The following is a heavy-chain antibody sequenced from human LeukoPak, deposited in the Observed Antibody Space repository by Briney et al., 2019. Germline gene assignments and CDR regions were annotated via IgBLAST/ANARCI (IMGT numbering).Heavy chain of an antibody. J-gene: IGHJ4*02. CDR2: INPSGGST. Sequence: ASVKLSCNASGYTFTSYYMHLVREPPAPGLGWMGIINPSGGSTSYAQKFQGRVTMTRNTSIDTAYMELSSLRSDDTAVYYCARGVGFGELTTNDDDYWGQGTLVTVSS. CDR3: ARGVGFGELTTNDDDY. CDR1: GYTFTSYY. V-gene: IGHV1-46*01. D-gene: IGHD3-10*01.